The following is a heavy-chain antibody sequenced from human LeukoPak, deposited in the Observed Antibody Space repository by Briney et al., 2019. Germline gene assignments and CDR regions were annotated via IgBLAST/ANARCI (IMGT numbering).Heavy chain of an antibody. CDR1: GYSFTTYW. Sequence: GESLKISCKGSGYSFTTYWISWVRQMPGKGLEWMGRIDPSDSYTNYSPSFQGHVTISADKSISTAYLQWSSLRASETAMYYCANTYYHDSSAYYPNWFDPWGQGTLVTVSS. J-gene: IGHJ5*02. D-gene: IGHD3-22*01. V-gene: IGHV5-10-1*01. CDR2: IDPSDSYT. CDR3: ANTYYHDSSAYYPNWFDP.